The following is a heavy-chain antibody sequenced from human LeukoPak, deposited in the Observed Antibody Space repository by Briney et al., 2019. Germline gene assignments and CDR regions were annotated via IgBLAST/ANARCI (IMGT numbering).Heavy chain of an antibody. CDR1: GGSISSYY. Sequence: SETLSLTCTVSGGSISSYYWSWIRQPPGKGLEWIGYIYYSGSTNYNPSLKSRVTISVDTSKNQFSLKLSSVTAADTAVYYCARYAPSYDSSGYMGKYFDYWGQGTLVTVSS. V-gene: IGHV4-59*01. D-gene: IGHD3-22*01. CDR2: IYYSGST. J-gene: IGHJ4*02. CDR3: ARYAPSYDSSGYMGKYFDY.